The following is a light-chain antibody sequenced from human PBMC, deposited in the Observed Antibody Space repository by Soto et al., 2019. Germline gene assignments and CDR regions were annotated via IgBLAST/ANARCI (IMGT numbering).Light chain of an antibody. CDR3: QPYNNWPLT. Sequence: EIVMTQSPATLSVSPGGRATLSCRASQSVSSNLAWYQQKPGQAPRLLIYSTSNRATDIPARFSGSRSGPEFTLTINRLQSEDFAIYYCQPYNNWPLTFGGGTKVDIK. CDR1: QSVSSN. V-gene: IGKV3D-15*01. CDR2: STS. J-gene: IGKJ4*01.